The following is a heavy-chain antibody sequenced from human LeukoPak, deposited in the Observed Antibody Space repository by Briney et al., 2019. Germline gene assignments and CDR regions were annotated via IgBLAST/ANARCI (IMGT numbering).Heavy chain of an antibody. CDR2: ISSSSSTI. CDR3: ARAERGLLRFLEWKTFDY. D-gene: IGHD3-3*01. J-gene: IGHJ4*02. CDR1: GFTFSSYS. Sequence: GGSLRLSCAASGFTFSSYSMNWVRQAPGKGLEWVSYISSSSSTIYYADSVKGRFTISRDNAKNSLYLQMNSLRAEDTAVYYCARAERGLLRFLEWKTFDYWGQGTLVTVSS. V-gene: IGHV3-48*01.